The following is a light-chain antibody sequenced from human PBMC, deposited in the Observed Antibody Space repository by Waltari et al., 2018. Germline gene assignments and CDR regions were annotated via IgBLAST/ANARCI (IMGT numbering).Light chain of an antibody. CDR2: GKT. CDR1: SLRTYY. V-gene: IGLV3-19*01. Sequence: SSELTQDPAVSVALGQTVRITCQGDSLRTYYGSWCRQKPGQAPVLVIYGKTNRPSGFPARFLASSSGSTASLTITGAQAEDEAHYYCTSRDISGDVVFGGGTKLTVL. CDR3: TSRDISGDVV. J-gene: IGLJ2*01.